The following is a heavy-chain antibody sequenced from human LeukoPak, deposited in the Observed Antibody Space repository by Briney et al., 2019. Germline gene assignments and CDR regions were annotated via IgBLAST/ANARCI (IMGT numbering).Heavy chain of an antibody. Sequence: PGGSLRLSCAASGFIFSSYGMSWVRQAPGKGLEWVSTISGSGGSTYYADSVKGRFTISRDNSKNTLYLQMNSLRAEDTAVYYCAKDSSDSSGWILGAEYFQHWGQGTLVTVSS. CDR3: AKDSSDSSGWILGAEYFQH. J-gene: IGHJ1*01. V-gene: IGHV3-23*01. D-gene: IGHD6-19*01. CDR2: ISGSGGST. CDR1: GFIFSSYG.